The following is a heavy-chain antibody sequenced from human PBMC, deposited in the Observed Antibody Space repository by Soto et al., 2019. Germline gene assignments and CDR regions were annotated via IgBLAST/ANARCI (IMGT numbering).Heavy chain of an antibody. CDR1: GFSLSTTGVG. CDR3: AHRGGATVGLYYFEY. Sequence: SGTTLVNPTQTLTLTCTFSGFSLSTTGVGVSWIRQPPGKALEWLALIYWHDDKRYSPSLKSRLTITMDTSKNQVVLTMTNMDPVDTATYYCAHRGGATVGLYYFEYWGQGALGLVS. V-gene: IGHV2-5*01. D-gene: IGHD3-16*01. CDR2: IYWHDDK. J-gene: IGHJ4*02.